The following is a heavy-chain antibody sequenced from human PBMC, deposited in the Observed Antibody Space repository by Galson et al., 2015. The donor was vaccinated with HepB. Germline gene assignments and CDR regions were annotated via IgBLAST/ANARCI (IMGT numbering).Heavy chain of an antibody. Sequence: SLRLSCAASGLSVSNNYMAWVRQAPGKGLEWVSVIYAGGSTYYADSVRGRFSISRDNSKNTLYLQMNSLRAEDTAVYYCARDGMGARGWFDPWGQGTLVTVSS. CDR3: ARDGMGARGWFDP. CDR2: IYAGGST. J-gene: IGHJ5*02. D-gene: IGHD1-26*01. V-gene: IGHV3-53*01. CDR1: GLSVSNNY.